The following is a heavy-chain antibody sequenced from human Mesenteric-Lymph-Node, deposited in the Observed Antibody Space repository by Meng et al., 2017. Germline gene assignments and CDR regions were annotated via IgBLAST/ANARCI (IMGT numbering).Heavy chain of an antibody. V-gene: IGHV4-30-4*01. J-gene: IGHJ2*01. Sequence: QVQRREAGRGRVKRSQTLSLTGAVSGGSVSRGDYYWSWIRQPPGKGLELIGHIYYSGSTSYNPSLKSRVTISVDTSNNQFSLKLSSVTAADTAVYYCARVGWRQWSFDLWGRGTLVTVSS. D-gene: IGHD5-18*01. CDR2: IYYSGST. CDR3: ARVGWRQWSFDL. CDR1: GGSVSRGDYY.